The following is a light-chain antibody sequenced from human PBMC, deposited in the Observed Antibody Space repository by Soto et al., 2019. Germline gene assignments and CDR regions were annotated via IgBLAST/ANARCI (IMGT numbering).Light chain of an antibody. V-gene: IGLV1-51*01. CDR2: DNG. CDR1: SSNVGSNY. J-gene: IGLJ2*01. Sequence: QSVLTQPPSVSAAPGQKVTISCSGSSSNVGSNYVSWYQQLPGKAPKLLIYDNGKRSSGIPDRFSGSQSGTSATLGITGLQTGDEADYYCGTWDNSLSAVFGGGTKLTVL. CDR3: GTWDNSLSAV.